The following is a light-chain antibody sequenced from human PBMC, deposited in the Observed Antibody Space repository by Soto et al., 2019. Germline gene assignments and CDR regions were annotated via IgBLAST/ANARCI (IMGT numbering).Light chain of an antibody. Sequence: QSALTQPASVSGSPGQSITISCTGTSSDVGSYNLVSWYQQHPGKAPKLMIYEGSKRPSGVSNRFSGSKSGNTASLTISGLQAEDEADYYCCSYAGSSTLYVFGTATKLTVL. CDR2: EGS. V-gene: IGLV2-23*01. CDR1: SSDVGSYNL. J-gene: IGLJ1*01. CDR3: CSYAGSSTLYV.